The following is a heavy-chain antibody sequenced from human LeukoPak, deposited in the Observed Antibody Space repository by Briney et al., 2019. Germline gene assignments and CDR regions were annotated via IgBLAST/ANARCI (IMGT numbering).Heavy chain of an antibody. CDR2: INSDGSST. CDR3: ARPYCSGGGCYSNNWFDP. CDR1: GFTFSSYW. V-gene: IGHV3-74*01. J-gene: IGHJ5*02. Sequence: GGSLRFSCAASGFTFSSYWMHWVRQAPGKGLVWVSRINSDGSSTVYAGSVKGRFTISRDNAKDTLYLQMNSLRAEDTAVYYCARPYCSGGGCYSNNWFDPWGQGTLVTVSS. D-gene: IGHD2-15*01.